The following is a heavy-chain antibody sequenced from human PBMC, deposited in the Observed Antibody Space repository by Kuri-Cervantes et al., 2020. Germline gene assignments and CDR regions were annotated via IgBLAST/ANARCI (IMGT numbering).Heavy chain of an antibody. J-gene: IGHJ4*02. CDR2: ISWNSGGI. CDR1: GFTFDDYA. V-gene: IGHV3-9*01. Sequence: GESLKISCAASGFTFDDYAMNWVRQIPGKGLEWVSGISWNSGGIGYADSVKGRFTISRDNTKNSLYLQMNGLKNEDTALYYCARGHMSTGTYFFDYWGPGTLVTVSS. CDR3: ARGHMSTGTYFFDY. D-gene: IGHD5/OR15-5a*01.